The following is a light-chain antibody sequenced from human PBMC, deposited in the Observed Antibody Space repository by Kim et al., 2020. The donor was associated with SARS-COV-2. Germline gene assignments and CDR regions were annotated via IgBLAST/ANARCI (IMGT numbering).Light chain of an antibody. Sequence: GHTCTISCSGSDFNIGKYPVDWYQQLPGTAPKLRMYDNNQWPSGVPDRFSGSKSGTSASLAISGLQPEDEADYYCAAWDASQNALVFGGGTQLTVL. V-gene: IGLV1-44*01. J-gene: IGLJ3*02. CDR2: DNN. CDR3: AAWDASQNALV. CDR1: DFNIGKYP.